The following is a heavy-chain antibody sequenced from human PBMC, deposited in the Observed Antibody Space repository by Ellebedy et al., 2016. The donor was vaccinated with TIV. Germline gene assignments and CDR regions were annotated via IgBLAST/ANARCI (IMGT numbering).Heavy chain of an antibody. Sequence: PGGSLRLSCAASGFTFRIYVMHWVRLAPGKGLEWVAIMSNDGNTKYYADSVKGRFTISRDNSKSSLYLQMNSLRVEDTALYYCARDNGSSPDYWGQGTLVTVSS. V-gene: IGHV3-30*04. CDR3: ARDNGSSPDY. CDR1: GFTFRIYV. CDR2: MSNDGNTK. J-gene: IGHJ4*02. D-gene: IGHD2-8*01.